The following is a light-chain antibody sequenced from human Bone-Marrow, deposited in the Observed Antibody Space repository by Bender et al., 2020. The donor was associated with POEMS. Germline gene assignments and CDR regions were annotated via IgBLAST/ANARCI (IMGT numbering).Light chain of an antibody. Sequence: QSVLTQPPSASGTPGQRVTISCSGGSSNIGAHAVNWYQHLPGTSPQLLIYSSHRRPSEVPDRFSGSRSGTPAPLAISGLQSEDEAGYYCAIWGDSLNGWVFGGGTKLTVL. V-gene: IGLV1-44*01. CDR3: AIWGDSLNGWV. CDR1: SSNIGAHA. J-gene: IGLJ3*02. CDR2: SSH.